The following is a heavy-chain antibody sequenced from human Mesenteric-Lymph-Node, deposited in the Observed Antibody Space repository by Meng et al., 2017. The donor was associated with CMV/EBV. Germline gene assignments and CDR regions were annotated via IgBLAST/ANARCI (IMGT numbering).Heavy chain of an antibody. D-gene: IGHD3-3*01. CDR1: GGSISSSSYY. V-gene: IGHV3-23*01. CDR2: ISGSAYVT. J-gene: IGHJ4*02. Sequence: ETLSLTCTVSGGSISSSSYYWGWIRQPPGKGLEWVSAISGSAYVTKYADSMKGRFTISRDNSKNTVYLQIDSLRGEDTAVYYCAKLYYDFWSGFMYFDSWGQGTQVTVSS. CDR3: AKLYYDFWSGFMYFDS.